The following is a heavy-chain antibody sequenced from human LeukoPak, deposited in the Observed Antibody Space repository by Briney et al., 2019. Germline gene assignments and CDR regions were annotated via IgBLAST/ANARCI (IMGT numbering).Heavy chain of an antibody. CDR1: GFTFSSYA. D-gene: IGHD3-16*01. Sequence: GGSLRLSCAASGFTFSSYAMSWVRQAPGKGLEWVSLTSGSGGTTYYADSVKGRFTISRDNSKNTLYLQMNSLRDEDTAVYYCARRLGGVNSFDYWGQGTLVTVSS. CDR3: ARRLGGVNSFDY. J-gene: IGHJ4*02. V-gene: IGHV3-23*01. CDR2: TSGSGGTT.